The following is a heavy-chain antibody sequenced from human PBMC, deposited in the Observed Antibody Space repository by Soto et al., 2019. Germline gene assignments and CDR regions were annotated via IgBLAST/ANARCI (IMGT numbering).Heavy chain of an antibody. CDR1: GFTFSGSA. D-gene: IGHD4-17*01. Sequence: PGGSLRLSWAASGFTFSGSAMHWVRQASGKGLEWVGRIRSKANSYATAYAASVKGRFTISRDDSKNTAYLQMNSLKTEDTAVYYCTSPTLHDYGDYRFDYWGQGTLVTVSS. J-gene: IGHJ4*02. CDR3: TSPTLHDYGDYRFDY. CDR2: IRSKANSYAT. V-gene: IGHV3-73*01.